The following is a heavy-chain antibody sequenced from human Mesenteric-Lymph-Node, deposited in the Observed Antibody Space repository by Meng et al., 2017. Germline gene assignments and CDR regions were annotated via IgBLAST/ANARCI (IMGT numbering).Heavy chain of an antibody. Sequence: SETLSLTCDVSGFSISQGYYWAWFRQPPGKGLEWIGSIYNSGSTYYNPSLKSRVTISVDTSKNQFSLKLSSVTAADTAVYYCASRIAAAGHWYFDLWGRGTRVTVSS. CDR2: IYNSGST. V-gene: IGHV4-38-2*01. CDR3: ASRIAAAGHWYFDL. D-gene: IGHD6-13*01. J-gene: IGHJ2*01. CDR1: GFSISQGYY.